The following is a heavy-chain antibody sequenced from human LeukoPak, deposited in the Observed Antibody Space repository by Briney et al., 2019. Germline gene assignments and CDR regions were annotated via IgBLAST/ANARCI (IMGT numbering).Heavy chain of an antibody. V-gene: IGHV1-2*02. CDR2: INLNSGGT. CDR1: GYTFTSYG. Sequence: ASVKVSCKASGYTFTSYGISWVRQAPGQGLEWMGWINLNSGGTNYAQKFQGRVTMTRDTSISTAYMELSRLRSDDTAVYYCAREKIGSGYDQDLDYWGQGTLVTVSS. CDR3: AREKIGSGYDQDLDY. J-gene: IGHJ4*02. D-gene: IGHD5-12*01.